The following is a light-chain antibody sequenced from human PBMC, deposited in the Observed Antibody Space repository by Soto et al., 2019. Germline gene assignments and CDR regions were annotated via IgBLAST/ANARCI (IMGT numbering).Light chain of an antibody. J-gene: IGKJ2*01. CDR1: QSVDIY. CDR3: QQYGSSPDT. Sequence: ETVLTQSPATLSLSPGERATLSCRASQSVDIYLAWYQQKPGQAPRLLIYDTSNRATGVPVRFSGSGSGTEFTLTISSLEPEDFAVYYCQQYGSSPDTFGQGTKLEIK. CDR2: DTS. V-gene: IGKV3-11*01.